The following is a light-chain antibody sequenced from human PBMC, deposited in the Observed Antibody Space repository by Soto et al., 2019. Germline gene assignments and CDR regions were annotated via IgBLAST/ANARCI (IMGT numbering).Light chain of an antibody. CDR1: ETISTN. V-gene: IGKV3-15*01. CDR2: GSS. Sequence: EIVLTQSPATLSVSPVERATLSCRATETISTNFAWFQRKPGPPPRLHIYGSSTRATGVPDRFSGSGSGTEFTLIISSLQSEDVALYYCQQYSNWPPAITFGQGTRLEIK. J-gene: IGKJ5*01. CDR3: QQYSNWPPAIT.